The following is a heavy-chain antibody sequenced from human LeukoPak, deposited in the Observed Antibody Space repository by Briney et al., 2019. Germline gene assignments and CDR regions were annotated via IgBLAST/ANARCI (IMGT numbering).Heavy chain of an antibody. CDR1: GYTFTSYD. V-gene: IGHV1-8*03. CDR3: ARVSSSWYRGWFDP. Sequence: ASVKVSCKASGYTFTSYDINWVRQATGRGLEWMGWMNPNSGNTGYAQKFQGRVTITRNTSISTAYMELSSLRSEDTAVYYCARVSSSWYRGWFDPWGQGTLVTVSS. D-gene: IGHD6-13*01. CDR2: MNPNSGNT. J-gene: IGHJ5*02.